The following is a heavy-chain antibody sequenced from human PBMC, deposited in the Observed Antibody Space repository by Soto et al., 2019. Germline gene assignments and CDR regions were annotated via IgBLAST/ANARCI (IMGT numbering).Heavy chain of an antibody. CDR3: AKDRTVVTSYYFDY. D-gene: IGHD2-15*01. J-gene: IGHJ4*02. CDR2: ISGSGGST. V-gene: IGHV3-23*01. Sequence: PGGSLSLSCAASGFTISSYAMSWVRQAPGKGLEWVSVISGSGGSTYYADSVKGRFTISRDNSKNTLYLQMNSLRAEDTAAYYCAKDRTVVTSYYFDYWGQGTLVTVSS. CDR1: GFTISSYA.